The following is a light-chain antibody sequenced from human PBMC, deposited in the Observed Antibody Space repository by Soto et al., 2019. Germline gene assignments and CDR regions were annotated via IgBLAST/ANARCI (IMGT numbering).Light chain of an antibody. V-gene: IGKV1-5*01. CDR1: PSISSW. CDR3: QQYNSSTWT. CDR2: DAS. Sequence: DIQITQSPSTLSASVGDRVTITCRASPSISSWLAWYQQKPGKAPKLLIYDASSLESGVPSRFSGSGSGTEFTLTISSLQPDDFATYYCQQYNSSTWTFGQGTKVEIK. J-gene: IGKJ1*01.